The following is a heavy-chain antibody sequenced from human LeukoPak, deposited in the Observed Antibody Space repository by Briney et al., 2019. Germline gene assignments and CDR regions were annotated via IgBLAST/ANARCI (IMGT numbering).Heavy chain of an antibody. Sequence: KPSETLSLTCTVSGASISNHYWNWVRQSPGKGLEWIGYVYDSGSTNYNPSLKSRVTISVDTSKNQFSLKLSSMTAADTAVYYCARLVAYCDKTSCSGSWGQGTLVTVSS. CDR1: GASISNHY. V-gene: IGHV4-59*11. J-gene: IGHJ4*02. CDR2: VYDSGST. CDR3: ARLVAYCDKTSCSGS. D-gene: IGHD2-21*01.